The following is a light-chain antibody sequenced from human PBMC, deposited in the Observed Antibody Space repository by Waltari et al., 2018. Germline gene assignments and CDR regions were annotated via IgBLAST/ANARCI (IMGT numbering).Light chain of an antibody. CDR1: TSDIGSYKP. V-gene: IGLV2-23*03. Sequence: QSALPQPDSVSGSPGQSITHSCTGTTSDIGSYKPVTWYHQHPGKAPKLMIYEGTKRPSGVSNRFSGSKSGNTASLTISGLQAEDEADYYCCSFASPNTVIFGGGTKLTVL. J-gene: IGLJ2*01. CDR2: EGT. CDR3: CSFASPNTVI.